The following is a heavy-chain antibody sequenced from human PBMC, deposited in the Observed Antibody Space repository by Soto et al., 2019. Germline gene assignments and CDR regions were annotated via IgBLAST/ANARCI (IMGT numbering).Heavy chain of an antibody. CDR2: IFSNAEK. D-gene: IGHD6-25*01. CDR3: ARISGNSAHYDCYGRAV. J-gene: IGHJ6*02. V-gene: IGHV2-26*01. CDR1: GFSLNSTRMG. Sequence: QVTLKESGPALVKPTETLTLTCTVSGFSLNSTRMGVSWIRQPPGKALEWLAHIFSNAEKSYRTSLKSRLTISQDTSKSQVVLTVTNVDPVDTATFYCARISGNSAHYDCYGRAVWGRGTTVTVSS.